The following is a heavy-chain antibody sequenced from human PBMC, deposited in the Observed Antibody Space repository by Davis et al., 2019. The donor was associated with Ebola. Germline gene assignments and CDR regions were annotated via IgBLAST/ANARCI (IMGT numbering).Heavy chain of an antibody. J-gene: IGHJ6*02. D-gene: IGHD2-15*01. CDR1: GGSISSGGYS. CDR2: IYHSGST. Sequence: SETLSLTCTVSGGSISSGGYSWSWIRQPPGKGLEWIGYIYHSGSTYYNPSLKSRVTISVDTSKNQFSLKLSSVTAADTAVYYCARGRAYLYYYGMDVWGQGTTVTVSS. CDR3: ARGRAYLYYYGMDV. V-gene: IGHV4-30-2*01.